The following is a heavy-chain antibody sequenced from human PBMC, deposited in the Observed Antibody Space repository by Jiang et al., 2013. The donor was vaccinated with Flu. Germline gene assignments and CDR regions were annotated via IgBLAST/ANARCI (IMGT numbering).Heavy chain of an antibody. CDR2: IHIFGTA. J-gene: IGHJ5*02. Sequence: IHIFGTANYAQKFQGRVTITADESTSTAYMELSSLRSEDTAVYYCAREGDHDYKAWFDPWGQGTLVTVSS. V-gene: IGHV1-69*01. D-gene: IGHD4-11*01. CDR3: AREGDHDYKAWFDP.